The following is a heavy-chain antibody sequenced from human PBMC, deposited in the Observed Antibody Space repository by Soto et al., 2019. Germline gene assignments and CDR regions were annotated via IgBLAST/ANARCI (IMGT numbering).Heavy chain of an antibody. CDR3: ARCSAGSCPI. D-gene: IGHD2-15*01. Sequence: GGSLRLSCAASGFTFSNYAMSWVRQAPGKGLEWVSIISGGGGTTYYADSVKGRFTISRDNAKNTLYLQMNSLRAEDTAVYYCARCSAGSCPIWGQGTVVTVSS. CDR2: ISGGGGTT. J-gene: IGHJ3*02. CDR1: GFTFSNYA. V-gene: IGHV3-23*01.